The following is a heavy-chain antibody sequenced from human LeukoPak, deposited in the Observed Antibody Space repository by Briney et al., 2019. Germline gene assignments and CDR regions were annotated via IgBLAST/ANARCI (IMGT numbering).Heavy chain of an antibody. D-gene: IGHD3-22*01. V-gene: IGHV1-69*04. J-gene: IGHJ4*02. CDR2: IIPILGIA. CDR1: GGAFSSYA. CDR3: ARDLPPRYYVSSGYSLSLDY. Sequence: SVKVSCKASGGAFSSYAISWVRQAPGQGLEWMGRIIPILGIANYAQKFQGRVTITADKSTSTAYMELSSPRSEDTAVYYCARDLPPRYYVSSGYSLSLDYWGQGTLVTVSS.